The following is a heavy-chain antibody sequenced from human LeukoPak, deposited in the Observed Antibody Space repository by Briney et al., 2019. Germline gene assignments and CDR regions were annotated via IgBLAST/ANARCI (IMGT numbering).Heavy chain of an antibody. V-gene: IGHV1-2*02. Sequence: ASVKVSCKASGYTFTGYYMHWVRQAPGQGLEWMGWINPNSGGTNYAQKFQGRVTMTRDTSISTAYMELSRLRSDDTAVYYCARASVLRFLEWYPGFDYWGQGTLATVSS. CDR2: INPNSGGT. D-gene: IGHD3-3*01. CDR3: ARASVLRFLEWYPGFDY. CDR1: GYTFTGYY. J-gene: IGHJ4*02.